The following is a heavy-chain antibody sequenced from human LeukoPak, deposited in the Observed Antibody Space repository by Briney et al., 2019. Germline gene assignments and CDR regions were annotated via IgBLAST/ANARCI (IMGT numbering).Heavy chain of an antibody. Sequence: SVKVSCKASGGTFSSYAISWVRQAPGQGLEWMGGIIPIFGTANYAQKFQGRVTTTADESTSTAYMELSSLRSEDTAVYYCARELRDLYYYDSSGPWGQGTLVTVSS. CDR3: ARELRDLYYYDSSGP. CDR1: GGTFSSYA. V-gene: IGHV1-69*13. D-gene: IGHD3-22*01. J-gene: IGHJ5*02. CDR2: IIPIFGTA.